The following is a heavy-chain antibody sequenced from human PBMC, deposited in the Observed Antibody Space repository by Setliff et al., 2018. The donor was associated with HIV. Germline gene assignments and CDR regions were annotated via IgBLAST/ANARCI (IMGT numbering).Heavy chain of an antibody. D-gene: IGHD3-10*01. CDR1: GFTFRSFD. Sequence: PGGSLRLSCAASGFTFRSFDMHWVRQAPGKGLEWVSCIGTLSDTYYPNSVKGRFTISRDKAKNSLYLQMNGPRAGDTAVYFCARAGRRHYYGSGSYAVFDYWGQGIVVTVSS. J-gene: IGHJ4*02. CDR2: IGTLSDT. CDR3: ARAGRRHYYGSGSYAVFDY. V-gene: IGHV3-13*01.